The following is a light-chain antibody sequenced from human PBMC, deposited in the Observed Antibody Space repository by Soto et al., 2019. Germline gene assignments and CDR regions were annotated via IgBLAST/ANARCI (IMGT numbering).Light chain of an antibody. Sequence: QSALTQPASVSGSPGQSITISCTGSSNDVGLYNYVSWYQQHPGKAPKLVISDVTNRPSGVSDRFSGSKSGNTAFLTISGLQAEDEADYYCCSFAVGSTLVFGGGTKVTVL. J-gene: IGLJ2*01. CDR2: DVT. CDR1: SNDVGLYNY. CDR3: CSFAVGSTLV. V-gene: IGLV2-14*03.